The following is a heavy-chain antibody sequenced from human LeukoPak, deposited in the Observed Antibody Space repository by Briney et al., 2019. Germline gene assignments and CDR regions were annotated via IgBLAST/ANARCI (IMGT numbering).Heavy chain of an antibody. CDR2: IYYSGST. J-gene: IGHJ5*02. Sequence: SETLSLTCTVSGGSISSSSYYWGWIRQPPGKGLEWIGSIYYSGSTYYNPSLKSRATISVDTSKNQFSLKLSSVTAADTAVYYCAREGGQWLVSNWFDPWGQGTLVTVSS. D-gene: IGHD6-19*01. CDR3: AREGGQWLVSNWFDP. CDR1: GGSISSSSYY. V-gene: IGHV4-39*07.